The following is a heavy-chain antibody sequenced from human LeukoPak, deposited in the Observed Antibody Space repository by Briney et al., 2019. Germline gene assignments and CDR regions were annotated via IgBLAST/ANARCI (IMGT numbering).Heavy chain of an antibody. Sequence: PSETLPLTCTVSGGSISSYYWSWIRQPPGKGLEWIGYIYYSGSSNYNPSLKSRVTISVDTSKNQFSLKLSSVTAADTAVYYCAREAGDGYNADAFDIWGQGTMVTVSS. CDR1: GGSISSYY. J-gene: IGHJ3*02. D-gene: IGHD5-24*01. V-gene: IGHV4-59*12. CDR3: AREAGDGYNADAFDI. CDR2: IYYSGSS.